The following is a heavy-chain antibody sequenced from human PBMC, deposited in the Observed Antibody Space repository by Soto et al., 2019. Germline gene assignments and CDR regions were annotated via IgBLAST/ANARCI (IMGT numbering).Heavy chain of an antibody. CDR1: GDTFTSYD. CDR3: ARDAAVGLFDY. D-gene: IGHD1-26*01. Sequence: ASVKVSCKASGDTFTSYDISWVRQAPGQGLEWMGWISAYNGNTNYAQKLQGRVTMTTDTSTSTAYMELRSLRSDDTAVYYCARDAAVGLFDYWGQGTLVTVSS. V-gene: IGHV1-18*01. CDR2: ISAYNGNT. J-gene: IGHJ4*02.